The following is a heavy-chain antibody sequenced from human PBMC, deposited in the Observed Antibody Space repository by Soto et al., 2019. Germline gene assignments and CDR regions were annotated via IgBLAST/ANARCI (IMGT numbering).Heavy chain of an antibody. CDR3: ARGLWVYGDPENYFDY. J-gene: IGHJ4*02. CDR2: IYYSGST. CDR1: GGSISSYY. Sequence: PSETLSLTCTVSGGSISSYYWSWIRQPPGKGLEWIGYIYYSGSTNYNPSLKSRVTISVDTSKNQFSLKLSSVTAADTAVYYCARGLWVYGDPENYFDYWGQGTLVTVSS. D-gene: IGHD4-17*01. V-gene: IGHV4-59*01.